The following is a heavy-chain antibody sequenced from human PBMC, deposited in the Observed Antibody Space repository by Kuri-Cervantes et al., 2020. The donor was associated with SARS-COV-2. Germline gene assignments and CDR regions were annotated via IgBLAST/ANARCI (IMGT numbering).Heavy chain of an antibody. CDR3: ARNIRYFDHECYFDY. V-gene: IGHV3-7*02. D-gene: IGHD3-9*01. Sequence: GESLKISCTASGFTFSSYWMTWVRQAPGKGLEWVANIKEDGSEKHYVESVKGRLTISRDNAKNSLYLQMNNLRAEDTAVYYCARNIRYFDHECYFDYWGQGTQVTVSS. CDR2: IKEDGSEK. CDR1: GFTFSSYW. J-gene: IGHJ4*02.